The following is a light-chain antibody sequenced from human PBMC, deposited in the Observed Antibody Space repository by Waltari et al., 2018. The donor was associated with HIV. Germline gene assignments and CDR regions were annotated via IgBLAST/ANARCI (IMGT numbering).Light chain of an antibody. CDR3: QVWDSSTAF. CDR2: RDT. J-gene: IGLJ2*01. V-gene: IGLV3-9*01. Sequence: SYDLTQPLSVSVARGQTATISCGGDNIGRKVVHWYQQKPGQAPLLVIYRDTHRPSGIPDRFSGSNSGNTATLTISRAQPGDEADLYCQVWDSSTAFFGGGTKLTVL. CDR1: NIGRKV.